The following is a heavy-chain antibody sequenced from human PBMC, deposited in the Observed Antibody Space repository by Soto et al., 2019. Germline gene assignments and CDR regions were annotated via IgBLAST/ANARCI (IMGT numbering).Heavy chain of an antibody. V-gene: IGHV4-39*01. CDR2: IYYSGST. J-gene: IGHJ2*01. CDR1: GGSISSSSYY. CDR3: ARPLYYYDSSGRNWYFDL. D-gene: IGHD3-22*01. Sequence: QLQLQESGPGLVKPSETLSLTCTVSGGSISSSSYYWGWIRQPPGKGLEWIGSIYYSGSTYYNPSLKSRLPTPVDTSKNQFSLKLSSVTAADTAVYYCARPLYYYDSSGRNWYFDLWGRGTLVTVSA.